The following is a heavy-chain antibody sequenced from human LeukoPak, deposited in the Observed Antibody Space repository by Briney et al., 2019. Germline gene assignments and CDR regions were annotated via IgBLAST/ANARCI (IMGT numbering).Heavy chain of an antibody. CDR2: INPNSGGT. CDR3: ARDGSGSYYKVYYFDY. J-gene: IGHJ4*02. Sequence: GASVKVSCKASGYTFTGYYMHWVRQAPGQGLEWMGWINPNSGGTNYAQKLQGRVTMTTDTSTSTAYMELRSLRSDDTAVYYCARDGSGSYYKVYYFDYWGQGTLVTVSS. CDR1: GYTFTGYY. V-gene: IGHV1-2*02. D-gene: IGHD3-10*01.